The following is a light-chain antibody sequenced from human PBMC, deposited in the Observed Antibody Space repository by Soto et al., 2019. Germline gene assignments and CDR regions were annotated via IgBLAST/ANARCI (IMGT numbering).Light chain of an antibody. CDR1: SSNFGAGFD. CDR2: GIT. CDR3: QYYESSLSGYV. J-gene: IGLJ1*01. V-gene: IGLV1-40*01. Sequence: QSVLTQPPSVSGAPGQWVTISCTGSSSNFGAGFDVHWYQQLPGTAPKLLIYGITNRPSGVPDRFSGSKSGTSASLAITGLQAEDEAVYYCQYYESSLSGYVFGTGTKVTVL.